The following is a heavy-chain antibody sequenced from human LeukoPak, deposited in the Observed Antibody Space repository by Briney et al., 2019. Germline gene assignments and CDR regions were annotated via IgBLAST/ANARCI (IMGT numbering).Heavy chain of an antibody. Sequence: GGSLRLSCAASGFTFSSYWMSWVRQAPGKGLEWVANIKQDGSEKYYVDSVRGRFTISRDNAKNSLYLQMNSLRAEDTAVYYCARDGASRYSYGLYYFDYWGQGTLVTVSS. J-gene: IGHJ4*02. D-gene: IGHD5-18*01. V-gene: IGHV3-7*03. CDR3: ARDGASRYSYGLYYFDY. CDR2: IKQDGSEK. CDR1: GFTFSSYW.